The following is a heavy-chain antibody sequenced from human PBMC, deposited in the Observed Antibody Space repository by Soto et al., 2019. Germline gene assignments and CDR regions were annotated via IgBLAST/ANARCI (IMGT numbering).Heavy chain of an antibody. J-gene: IGHJ4*02. CDR2: ISDNSSVI. D-gene: IGHD2-8*01. CDR1: GFTFSTYS. CDR3: ARDRDAYCSKGICSCPYFDY. Sequence: PGGSLRLSCAASGFTFSTYSINWVRQAPGKGLEWISYISDNSSVIYYADAVKGRFTISRDNAKNYLYIQMNSLRDDATAVYYCARDRDAYCSKGICSCPYFDYWGQGTLVTVSS. V-gene: IGHV3-48*02.